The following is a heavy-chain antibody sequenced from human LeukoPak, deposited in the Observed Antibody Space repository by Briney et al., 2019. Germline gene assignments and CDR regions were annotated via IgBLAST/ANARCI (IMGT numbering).Heavy chain of an antibody. V-gene: IGHV4-59*01. CDR3: ATTQQDYVWGKTQGGYNWFDP. CDR1: GGSISSYY. Sequence: PSETLSLTCTVSGGSISSYYWSWIRQPPGKGLEWIGYIYYSGSTNYNPSLKSRVTISVDTSKNQFSLKLSSVTAADTAVYYCATTQQDYVWGKTQGGYNWFDPWGQGTLVTVSS. CDR2: IYYSGST. J-gene: IGHJ5*02. D-gene: IGHD3-16*01.